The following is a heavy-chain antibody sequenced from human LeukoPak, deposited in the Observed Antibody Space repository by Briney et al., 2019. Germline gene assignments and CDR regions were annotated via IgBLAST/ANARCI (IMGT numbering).Heavy chain of an antibody. CDR1: GFTVSSNC. Sequence: GGSLRLSCAASGFTVSSNCMTWVRQAPGMGLEWVSVLCSGGSTYYADSVKGRFTISTDNSKNTLYLQMNSLRAEDTAVYYCARRVGYGYALDYWGQGTLVTVSS. D-gene: IGHD5-18*01. J-gene: IGHJ4*02. V-gene: IGHV3-53*01. CDR3: ARRVGYGYALDY. CDR2: LCSGGST.